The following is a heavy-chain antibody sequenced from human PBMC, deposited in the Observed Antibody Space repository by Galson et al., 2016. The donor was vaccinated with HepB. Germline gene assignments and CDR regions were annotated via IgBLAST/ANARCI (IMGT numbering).Heavy chain of an antibody. V-gene: IGHV4-59*01. D-gene: IGHD2-15*01. CDR2: IYYSGTT. CDR3: ARMDPALISGFDY. CDR1: GVSLSSYY. J-gene: IGHJ4*02. Sequence: SETLSLTCTVSGVSLSSYYWSWIRQPPGKRLEWIGDIYYSGTTNYKPSLKSRVTISVDTSKNQFSLRLSSVTAADTAVYYCARMDPALISGFDYWGQGTLVTVSS.